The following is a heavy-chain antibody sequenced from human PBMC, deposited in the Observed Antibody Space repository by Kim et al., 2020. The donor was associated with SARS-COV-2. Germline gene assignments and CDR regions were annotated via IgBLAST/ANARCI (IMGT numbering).Heavy chain of an antibody. Sequence: GGSLRLSCAASGFTFSSYGMHWVRQAPGKGLEWVAVIWYDGSNKYYADSVKGRFTICRDNSKNTLYLQMNSLRAEDTAVYYCARGRPGLEGLGSTFDYWGQGTLVTVSS. D-gene: IGHD3-10*01. CDR1: GFTFSSYG. CDR2: IWYDGSNK. CDR3: ARGRPGLEGLGSTFDY. V-gene: IGHV3-33*01. J-gene: IGHJ4*02.